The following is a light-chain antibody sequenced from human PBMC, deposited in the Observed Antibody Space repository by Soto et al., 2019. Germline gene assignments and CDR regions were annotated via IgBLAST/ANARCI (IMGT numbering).Light chain of an antibody. J-gene: IGLJ2*01. Sequence: QSVLTQPASVTESPGESITICITGTGSDVGGYNYVTWYQQHPGKAPKLIIYDVTNRPSGVSNRFSGSKSGNTASLTISGLQAEDEADYFCSSYRSISTVVLFGGGTKVTVL. CDR3: SSYRSISTVVL. CDR2: DVT. V-gene: IGLV2-14*01. CDR1: GSDVGGYNY.